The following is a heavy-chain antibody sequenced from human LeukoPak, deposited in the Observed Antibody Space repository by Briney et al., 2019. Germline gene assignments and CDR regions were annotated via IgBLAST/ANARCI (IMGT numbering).Heavy chain of an antibody. CDR1: GYTFTSYG. Sequence: GASVKVSCKASGYTFTSYGISWVRQAPGQGLEWMGWISAYNGNTNYAQKLQGRVTMTTDTSTSTAYMELRSLRSDDTAVYYCARVVGYYDSSGYYDLDYWGQGTLVTVSS. CDR3: ARVVGYYDSSGYYDLDY. V-gene: IGHV1-18*01. CDR2: ISAYNGNT. J-gene: IGHJ4*02. D-gene: IGHD3-22*01.